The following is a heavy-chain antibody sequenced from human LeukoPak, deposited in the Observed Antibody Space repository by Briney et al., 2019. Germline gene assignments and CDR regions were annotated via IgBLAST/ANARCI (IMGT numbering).Heavy chain of an antibody. Sequence: GGSLRLSCAASGFTFSSYAMHRVRQAPGKGLEWVAVISYDGSNKYYADSVKGRFTISRDNSKNTLYLQMNSLRAEDTAVYYCARWGKVVVNYYFDYWGQGTLVTVSS. J-gene: IGHJ4*02. CDR1: GFTFSSYA. V-gene: IGHV3-30*04. D-gene: IGHD2-15*01. CDR3: ARWGKVVVNYYFDY. CDR2: ISYDGSNK.